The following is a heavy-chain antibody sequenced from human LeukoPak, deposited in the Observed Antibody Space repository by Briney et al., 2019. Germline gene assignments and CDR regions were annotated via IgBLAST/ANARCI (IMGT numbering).Heavy chain of an antibody. CDR3: AKSLGMATNRGYGFDY. V-gene: IGHV3-48*01. J-gene: IGHJ4*02. D-gene: IGHD5-24*01. CDR1: GFTFSSYS. Sequence: GGSLRLSCAASGFTFSSYSMNWVRQAPGKGLEWVSYISSSSSTIYYADSVKGRFTISRDNSKNTLYLQMNSLRAEDTAVYYCAKSLGMATNRGYGFDYWGQGTLVTVSS. CDR2: ISSSSSTI.